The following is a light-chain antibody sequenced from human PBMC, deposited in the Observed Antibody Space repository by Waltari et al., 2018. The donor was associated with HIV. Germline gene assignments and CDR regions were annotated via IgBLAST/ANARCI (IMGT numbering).Light chain of an antibody. CDR2: GAS. J-gene: IGKJ1*01. V-gene: IGKV1-39*01. CDR1: QNIGDY. CDR3: QQSHNIPLT. Sequence: DIQMTQSPSSLSASVGDRVTITCRASQNIGDYFNWYHQKPGKAPQLLISGASSLQSGVPSRFRGSGSGTEFTLTISSLQPEDFATYFCQQSHNIPLTFGQGTKVEIK.